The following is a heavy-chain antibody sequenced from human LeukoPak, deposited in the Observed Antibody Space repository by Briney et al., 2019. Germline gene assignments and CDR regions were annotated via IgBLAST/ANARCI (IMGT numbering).Heavy chain of an antibody. CDR3: ATYCGDSRRFDY. CDR2: TYHSGNT. CDR1: GGSISSGDYY. Sequence: KASETLSLTCTVSGGSISSGDYYWTWIRQHPGKGLEWIGYTYHSGNTYYNPSLKSRVTISVDTSKNQFSLKLNSVTAADTAVYYCATYCGDSRRFDYWGQGTLVTVSS. J-gene: IGHJ4*02. D-gene: IGHD4-23*01. V-gene: IGHV4-31*03.